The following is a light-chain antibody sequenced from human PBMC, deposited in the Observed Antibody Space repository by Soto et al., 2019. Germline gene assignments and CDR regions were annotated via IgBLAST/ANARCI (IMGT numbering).Light chain of an antibody. V-gene: IGKV1-9*01. J-gene: IGKJ4*01. CDR1: QDIAIY. CDR2: AAS. CDR3: QQLNSYPLT. Sequence: IQLTQSPSSLSASVGDRVTITCRASQDIAIYLAWYQQKPGEAPKLLIYAASTLYGGVPSRFSGSGSGTDFTLTISSLQPEDFATHYCQQLNSYPLTFGGGTKVDIK.